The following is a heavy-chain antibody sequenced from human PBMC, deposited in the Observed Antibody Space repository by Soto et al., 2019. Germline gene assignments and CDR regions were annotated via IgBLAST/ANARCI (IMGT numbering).Heavy chain of an antibody. Sequence: SVKVYCRASGGTFSIYAISWVRQAPGQGLEWMGGIIPIFGTANYAQKFQGRVTITADESTSTAYMELSSLRSEATAVYYCARRLGPSFDYWGQGTLVTFSS. J-gene: IGHJ4*02. V-gene: IGHV1-69*13. CDR1: GGTFSIYA. CDR3: ARRLGPSFDY. CDR2: IIPIFGTA. D-gene: IGHD6-25*01.